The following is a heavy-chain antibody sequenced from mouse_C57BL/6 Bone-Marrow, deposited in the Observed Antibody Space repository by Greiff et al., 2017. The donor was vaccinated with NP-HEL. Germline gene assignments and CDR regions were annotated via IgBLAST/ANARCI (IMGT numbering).Heavy chain of an antibody. CDR1: GLTFSDYY. CDR2: ISNGGGST. CDR3: ARHFYYYGSSAWFAY. V-gene: IGHV5-12*01. J-gene: IGHJ3*01. D-gene: IGHD1-1*01. Sequence: EVKLLESGGGLVQPGGSLKLSCAASGLTFSDYYMYWVRQTPEKRLEWVAYISNGGGSTYYPDTVKGRFTISRDNAKNTLYLQMSRLKSEDTAMYYCARHFYYYGSSAWFAYWGQGTLVTVSA.